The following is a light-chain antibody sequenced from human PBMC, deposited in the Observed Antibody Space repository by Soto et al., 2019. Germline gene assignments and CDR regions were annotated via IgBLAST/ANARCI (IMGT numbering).Light chain of an antibody. Sequence: QSALTQPASVSGSPGQSITISCTGTSSDVGGYNYVSWYQHHPGKAPKLMIYDVSNRPSGVSNRFSGSKSDNTASLSISGRQPNDQSDNSGTPHSTSNTRQIVCGPETGVTVL. CDR2: DVS. CDR3: TPHSTSNTRQIV. V-gene: IGLV2-14*03. CDR1: SSDVGGYNY. J-gene: IGLJ1*01.